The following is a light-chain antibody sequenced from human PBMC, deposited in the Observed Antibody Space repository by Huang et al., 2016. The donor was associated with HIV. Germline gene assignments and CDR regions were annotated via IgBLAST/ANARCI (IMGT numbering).Light chain of an antibody. CDR3: QQYNNWPRT. V-gene: IGKV3-15*01. Sequence: EIVMTQSPATLSVSPGARATLSCRASQRVSSNLAWYQQKPGHAPRLLIYWASTRAPGLPARFSGSGSGTEFTLNISSLQSEDFAVYYCQQYNNWPRTFGRGSKVEIK. CDR1: QRVSSN. J-gene: IGKJ1*01. CDR2: WAS.